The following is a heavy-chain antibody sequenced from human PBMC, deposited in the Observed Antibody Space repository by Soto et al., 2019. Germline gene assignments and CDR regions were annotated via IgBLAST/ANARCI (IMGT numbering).Heavy chain of an antibody. V-gene: IGHV1-3*01. CDR3: ATSGIVGATPGGSY. D-gene: IGHD1-26*01. Sequence: ASVKVSCKASGYTFTSNAMHWVRQAPGQRLEWMGWINAGNGNTKYSQKFQGRVTITRDTSASTAYMELSSLRSEDTAVYYCATSGIVGATPGGSYWGQGTLVTVSS. J-gene: IGHJ4*02. CDR2: INAGNGNT. CDR1: GYTFTSNA.